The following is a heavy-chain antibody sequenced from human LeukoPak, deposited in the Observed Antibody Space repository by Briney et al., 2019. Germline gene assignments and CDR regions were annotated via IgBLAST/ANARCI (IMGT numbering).Heavy chain of an antibody. CDR2: IYSGGST. CDR3: ARDLSGSYYFDY. D-gene: IGHD1-26*01. V-gene: IGHV3-53*01. CDR1: GFTVSSNY. J-gene: IGHJ4*02. Sequence: GGSLRLSCAASGFTVSSNYMSWVRHAPGKGLEWVSVIYSGGSTYYADSVKGRFTISRDNSKNTLYLQMNSLRAEDTAVYYCARDLSGSYYFDYWGQGTLVTVSS.